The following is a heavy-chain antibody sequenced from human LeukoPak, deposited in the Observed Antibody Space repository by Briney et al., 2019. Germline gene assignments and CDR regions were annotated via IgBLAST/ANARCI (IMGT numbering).Heavy chain of an antibody. V-gene: IGHV1-46*01. CDR2: INPGSGST. CDR1: GYTFTSYS. Sequence: ASVKVSCKASGYTFTSYSIHWVRQAPGQGLEWMGIINPGSGSTSYTQKFRDRVTMTRDKSTSTVNMELSSLRSEDTAVYYCVRDLGYYDSSGYPTHFDYWGQGTLVTVSS. J-gene: IGHJ4*02. D-gene: IGHD3-22*01. CDR3: VRDLGYYDSSGYPTHFDY.